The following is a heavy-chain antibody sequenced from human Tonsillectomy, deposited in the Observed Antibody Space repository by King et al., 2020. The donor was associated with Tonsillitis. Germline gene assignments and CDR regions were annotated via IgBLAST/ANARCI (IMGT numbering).Heavy chain of an antibody. CDR1: GYSFTSYW. CDR2: IYPGYSDT. V-gene: IGHV5-51*01. J-gene: IGHJ5*02. D-gene: IGHD6-19*01. CDR3: ARCLVAGHNWFDP. Sequence: QLVQSGAEVKKPGESLKISCKGSGYSFTSYWIGWVRQMPGKGLEGMGIIYPGYSDTRYSPSFQGQVTLSADKSINTAYLQWSSLTASDTAMYYCARCLVAGHNWFDPWGQGTLVTVSS.